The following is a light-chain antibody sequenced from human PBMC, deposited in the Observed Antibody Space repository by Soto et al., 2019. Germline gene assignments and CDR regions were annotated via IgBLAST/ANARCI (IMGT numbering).Light chain of an antibody. CDR2: GAS. Sequence: EIVLTQSPGTLSLSPGERATLSCRASQSVSNNYLAWYQQKPGQAPRLLIYGASTRAAGIPARFSGSGSGTDFTLSISSLQSEDFAVYYCQEYTDWSSTFGQGTKVDIK. J-gene: IGKJ2*01. CDR1: QSVSNN. V-gene: IGKV3-15*01. CDR3: QEYTDWSST.